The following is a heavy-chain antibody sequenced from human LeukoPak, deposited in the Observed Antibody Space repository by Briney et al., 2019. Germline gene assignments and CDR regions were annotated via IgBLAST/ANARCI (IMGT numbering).Heavy chain of an antibody. V-gene: IGHV3-20*04. CDR2: INWNGGST. CDR1: GFTFDDYG. D-gene: IGHD4-11*01. Sequence: GGSLRLSCAASGFTFDDYGMSWVRQAPGKGLGWVSGINWNGGSTGYADSVKGRFTISRDNAKNSLYLQMNSLRAEDTALYYCAREERLYYYYYMDVWGKGTTVTGSS. CDR3: AREERLYYYYYMDV. J-gene: IGHJ6*03.